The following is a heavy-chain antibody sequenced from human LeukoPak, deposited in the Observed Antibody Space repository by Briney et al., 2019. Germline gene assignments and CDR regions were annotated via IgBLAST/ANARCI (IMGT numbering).Heavy chain of an antibody. CDR2: ISYDGSNK. V-gene: IGHV3-30-3*01. J-gene: IGHJ4*02. CDR3: ARAPIGRFDC. CDR1: GFTFSNYA. Sequence: PGGSLRLSCAASGFTFSNYAIHWVRQAPGKGLEWVAVISYDGSNKYYADSVKGRFTISRDSYKNTLYLQMNSLSAEDTAVYYCARAPIGRFDCWGQGTLVTVSS. D-gene: IGHD1-26*01.